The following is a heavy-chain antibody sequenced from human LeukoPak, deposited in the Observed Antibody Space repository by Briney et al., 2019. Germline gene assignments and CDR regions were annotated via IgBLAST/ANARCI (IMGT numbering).Heavy chain of an antibody. D-gene: IGHD4-17*01. Sequence: SQTLSLTCTVSGGSISSASYYWSWIRQPAGKGLEWIGRIYTSGSTNYNPSLKSRVTISIDTSKNQFSLKLSSVTAADTAVYYCARRYGDYGYGWFDPWGQGTLVTVSS. CDR2: IYTSGST. CDR1: GGSISSASYY. J-gene: IGHJ5*02. V-gene: IGHV4-61*02. CDR3: ARRYGDYGYGWFDP.